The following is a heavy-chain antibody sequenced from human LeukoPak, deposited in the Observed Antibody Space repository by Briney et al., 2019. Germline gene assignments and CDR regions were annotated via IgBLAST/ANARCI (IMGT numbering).Heavy chain of an antibody. CDR3: ARRGSSGWSDY. Sequence: KPSETLSLTCTVSGGSISSSSYYWSWIRQPPGKGLEWIGSIYYSGSTYYNPSLKSRVTISVDTSKNQFSLKLSSVTAADTAVYYCARRGSSGWSDYWGQGTLVTVSS. V-gene: IGHV4-39*01. CDR1: GGSISSSSYY. D-gene: IGHD6-19*01. CDR2: IYYSGST. J-gene: IGHJ4*02.